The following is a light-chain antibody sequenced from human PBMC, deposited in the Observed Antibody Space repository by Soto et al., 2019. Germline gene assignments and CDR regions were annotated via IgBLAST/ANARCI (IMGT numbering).Light chain of an antibody. V-gene: IGKV1-27*01. Sequence: DIQMTQSPSSLSASVGDRVTITCRASQGISNYLAWYQQKPGKVPKLLIYAAFTLQSGVPSRFSGSGSGEDFTLTISSLQPEDVTTSSCPQYNRAPPRTFGGETKVEIK. CDR3: PQYNRAPPRT. CDR1: QGISNY. J-gene: IGKJ4*01. CDR2: AAF.